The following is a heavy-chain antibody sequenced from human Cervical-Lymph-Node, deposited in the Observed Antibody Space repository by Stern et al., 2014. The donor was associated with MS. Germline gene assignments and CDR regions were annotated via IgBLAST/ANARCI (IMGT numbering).Heavy chain of an antibody. CDR1: GGTFITFA. V-gene: IGHV1-69*01. CDR3: ATTAYSNQLYCYYAMDV. D-gene: IGHD4-11*01. CDR2: IIPIFDTT. J-gene: IGHJ6*02. Sequence: QVQLVQSGPEVRKPGSSVKVSCKASGGTFITFAINWVRQATGQGLEWMGGIIPIFDTTHYAQRFQGRVTITVDASTHSAYMELGSLSSEDTAVYYCATTAYSNQLYCYYAMDVWGQGTTVSVTS.